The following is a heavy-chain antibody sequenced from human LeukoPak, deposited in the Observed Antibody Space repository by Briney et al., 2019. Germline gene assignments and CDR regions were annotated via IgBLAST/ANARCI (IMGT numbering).Heavy chain of an antibody. V-gene: IGHV4-34*01. J-gene: IGHJ4*02. CDR3: ASRYCSSTSCYGDY. D-gene: IGHD2-2*01. Sequence: SETLSLTCADYGGSFSGSYWSWIPQPPGKRLEWIGEINHSGSTNYNPSLKSRVTISVDTSKNQFSLKLSSVTAADTAVYYCASRYCSSTSCYGDYWGLGTLVTVSS. CDR1: GGSFSGSY. CDR2: INHSGST.